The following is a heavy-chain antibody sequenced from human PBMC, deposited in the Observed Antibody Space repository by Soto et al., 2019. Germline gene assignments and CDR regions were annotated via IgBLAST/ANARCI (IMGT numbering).Heavy chain of an antibody. J-gene: IGHJ6*02. Sequence: ASVKVSCKASGHTFTTYGISWVRQAPGQGLEWMGWISPYNGTTKYAEKFQGEMTMTTDTATSTAYMDLRSLRSDDTAVYYCARDGERDTGLNFYYYLHGMDAWGQGTRVTVSS. CDR2: ISPYNGTT. CDR1: GHTFTTYG. D-gene: IGHD1-1*01. V-gene: IGHV1-18*04. CDR3: ARDGERDTGLNFYYYLHGMDA.